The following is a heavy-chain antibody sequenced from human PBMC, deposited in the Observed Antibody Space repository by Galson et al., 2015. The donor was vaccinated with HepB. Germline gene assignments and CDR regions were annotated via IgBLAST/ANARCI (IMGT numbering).Heavy chain of an antibody. CDR1: GFTFSNYY. D-gene: IGHD3-10*01. Sequence: SLRLSCAASGFTFSNYYMHWVRQAPGKGLVWVSRIRTDGSSTDCADAVKGRFTISRDNAKNSLYLQMDSLRLEDTALYYCAKDSFGELFGIDYWGQGILVTVSS. CDR2: IRTDGSST. J-gene: IGHJ4*02. CDR3: AKDSFGELFGIDY. V-gene: IGHV3-74*01.